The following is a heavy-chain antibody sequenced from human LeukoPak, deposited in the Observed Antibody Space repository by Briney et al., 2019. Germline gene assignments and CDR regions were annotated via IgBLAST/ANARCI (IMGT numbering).Heavy chain of an antibody. CDR1: GFTFSNYW. D-gene: IGHD2-8*01. J-gene: IGHJ4*02. CDR3: ARKGGTRGPLNY. Sequence: GESLRLSCAASGFTFSNYWMSWVRQAPGKGLEWVANIKQDGSETYYVDSVKGRFTISRDNAKNSLFLQMNSLTAEGTAVYYCARKGGTRGPLNYWGQGTLVTVSS. CDR2: IKQDGSET. V-gene: IGHV3-7*01.